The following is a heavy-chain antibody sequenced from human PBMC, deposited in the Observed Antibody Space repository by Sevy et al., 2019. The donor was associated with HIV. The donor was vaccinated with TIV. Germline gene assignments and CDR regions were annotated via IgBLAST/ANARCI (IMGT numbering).Heavy chain of an antibody. CDR1: GFTFSSYW. J-gene: IGHJ6*02. D-gene: IGHD4-17*01. CDR3: ARDVKYGGQPIYYYYYGMDV. CDR2: IKQDGSEK. V-gene: IGHV3-7*03. Sequence: GGSLRLSCAASGFTFSSYWMSWVRQAPGKGLEWVANIKQDGSEKYYVDSVKGRFTTSRDNAKNSLYLQMNSLRAEDTAVYYCARDVKYGGQPIYYYYYGMDVWGQGTTVTVSS.